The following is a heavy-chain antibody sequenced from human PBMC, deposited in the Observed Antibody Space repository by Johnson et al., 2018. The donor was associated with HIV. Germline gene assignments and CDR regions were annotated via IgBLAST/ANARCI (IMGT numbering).Heavy chain of an antibody. J-gene: IGHJ3*02. V-gene: IGHV3-20*04. CDR2: INWNDGST. CDR1: GFTFDDFG. D-gene: IGHD5-18*01. CDR3: ARRDAALVTAAFDI. Sequence: VQLVESGGGVVRPGGSLRLSCAASGFTFDDFGMSWVRQAPGKGLEWVSRINWNDGSTGYADSVKGRFTISRDNAKNSPYLQMNSLRAEDTALYYCARRDAALVTAAFDIWGQGTMVTVSS.